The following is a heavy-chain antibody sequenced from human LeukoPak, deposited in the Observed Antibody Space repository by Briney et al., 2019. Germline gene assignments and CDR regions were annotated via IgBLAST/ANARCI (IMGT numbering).Heavy chain of an antibody. Sequence: ASVKVSCKASGYTFTGYYMHWVRQAPGQGLEWMGWINPNSGDTNYAQKFQGRVTMTRDTSISTAYMELSSLRSDDTAVYYCAXXSTXSWXWFXPWGQGTLVXXSS. CDR1: GYTFTGYY. D-gene: IGHD2-15*01. CDR3: AXXSTXSWXWFXP. J-gene: IGHJ5*02. CDR2: INPNSGDT. V-gene: IGHV1-2*02.